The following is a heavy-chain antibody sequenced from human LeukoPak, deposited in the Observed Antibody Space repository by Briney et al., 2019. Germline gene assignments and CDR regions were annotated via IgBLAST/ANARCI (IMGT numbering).Heavy chain of an antibody. Sequence: ASVKVSCKASGGTFSSYAISWVRQAPGQGLEWMGGIIPIFGTANYAQKFQGRVTITADESTSTAYMELSSLRSEDTAVYYCASEAATGYYFDYWGQGTLVTASS. CDR1: GGTFSSYA. CDR2: IIPIFGTA. V-gene: IGHV1-69*13. D-gene: IGHD2-15*01. CDR3: ASEAATGYYFDY. J-gene: IGHJ4*02.